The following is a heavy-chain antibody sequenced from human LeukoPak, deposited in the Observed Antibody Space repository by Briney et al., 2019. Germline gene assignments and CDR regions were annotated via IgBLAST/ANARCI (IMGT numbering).Heavy chain of an antibody. D-gene: IGHD2-15*01. Sequence: AVRVSSKASGGTFIIYAIRWVRQAPGQGGEWVGHIIPILGIANYAQKFQGRVTITADKSTSTAYMELSSVRSEDTAVYYCARDPLPYCSGGSCVYYYYGMDVWGQGTTVTVSS. CDR3: ARDPLPYCSGGSCVYYYYGMDV. CDR2: IIPILGIA. CDR1: GGTFIIYA. V-gene: IGHV1-69*10. J-gene: IGHJ6*02.